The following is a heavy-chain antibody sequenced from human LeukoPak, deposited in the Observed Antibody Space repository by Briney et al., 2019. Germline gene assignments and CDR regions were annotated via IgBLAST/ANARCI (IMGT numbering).Heavy chain of an antibody. Sequence: SETLSLTCTVSGGSISSYYWSWIRQPAGRGLEWIGRIYTSGSTNYNPSLKSRVTMSVDTSKNQFSLKLSSVTAADAAVYYCARDFLARAFDIWGQGTMVTVSS. CDR2: IYTSGST. V-gene: IGHV4-4*07. J-gene: IGHJ3*02. CDR1: GGSISSYY. CDR3: ARDFLARAFDI. D-gene: IGHD2/OR15-2a*01.